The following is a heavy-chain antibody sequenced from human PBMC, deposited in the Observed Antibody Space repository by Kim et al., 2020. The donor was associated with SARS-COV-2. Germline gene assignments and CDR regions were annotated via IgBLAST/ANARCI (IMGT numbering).Heavy chain of an antibody. D-gene: IGHD2-15*01. CDR2: INHSGST. V-gene: IGHV4-34*01. CDR1: GGSFSGYY. J-gene: IGHJ5*02. CDR3: ARVSRGGVVVVAATRWFDP. Sequence: SETLSLTCAVYGGSFSGYYWSWIRQPPGKGLEWIGEINHSGSTNYNPSLKSRVTISVDTSKNQFSLKLSSVTAADTAVYYCARVSRGGVVVVAATRWFDPWGQGTLVTVSS.